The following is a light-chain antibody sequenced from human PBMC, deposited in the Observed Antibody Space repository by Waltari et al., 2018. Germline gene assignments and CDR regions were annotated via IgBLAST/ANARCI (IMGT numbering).Light chain of an antibody. CDR1: SSDVGGYNL. Sequence: QSALTQPASVSGSPGQSITISCTGTSSDVGGYNLVSWYPQHPGKAPKLMIYDINKRPAGISNRFSGSKSGNTASLTISGLQAEDEADYYCSSYAGRSTYVFGTGTTVTVL. CDR3: SSYAGRSTYV. V-gene: IGLV2-23*02. J-gene: IGLJ1*01. CDR2: DIN.